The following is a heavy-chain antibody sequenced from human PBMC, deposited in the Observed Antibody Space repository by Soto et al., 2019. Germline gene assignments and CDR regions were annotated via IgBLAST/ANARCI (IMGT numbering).Heavy chain of an antibody. D-gene: IGHD5-12*01. CDR3: AGESGGATATLDNYYFYMDV. J-gene: IGHJ6*03. V-gene: IGHV1-2*04. CDR2: TNPNSGAT. CDR1: GDTFSDYY. Sequence: QVQLVQSGAEVRKPGASVTVSCRTSGDTFSDYYIHWVRQAPGQGLEWMGWTNPNSGATNYAQKFRGWVTTTRDTSIRTIYMQLSMPICDDTAVYYCAGESGGATATLDNYYFYMDVWGTGTTVTVSS.